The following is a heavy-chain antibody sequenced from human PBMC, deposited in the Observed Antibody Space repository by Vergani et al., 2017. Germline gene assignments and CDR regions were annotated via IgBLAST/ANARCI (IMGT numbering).Heavy chain of an antibody. CDR2: ISSSSSTI. J-gene: IGHJ4*02. D-gene: IGHD1-26*01. CDR3: ARVTPYSGSYSYYFDY. V-gene: IGHV3-48*01. Sequence: EVQLVESGGGLVQPGGSLRLSCAASGFTFSSYSMNWVRQAPGKGLEWVSYISSSSSTIYYADSVKGRFTISRDNAKNSLYLQMNSLRAEDTAVYYCARVTPYSGSYSYYFDYWGQGTLVTVSS. CDR1: GFTFSSYS.